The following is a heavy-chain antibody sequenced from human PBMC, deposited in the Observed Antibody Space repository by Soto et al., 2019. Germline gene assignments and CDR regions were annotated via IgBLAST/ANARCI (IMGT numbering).Heavy chain of an antibody. CDR2: ISGSGGST. V-gene: IGHV3-23*01. CDR1: GFTLNSYS. Sequence: GGSLGLSSAASGFTLNSYSMNWVRQAPGKGLEWVSAISGSGGSTYYADSVKGRFTISRDNSKNTLYLQMNSLRAEDTAVYYCAKTFNWALDYWGQGTLVTVSS. D-gene: IGHD3-16*01. J-gene: IGHJ4*02. CDR3: AKTFNWALDY.